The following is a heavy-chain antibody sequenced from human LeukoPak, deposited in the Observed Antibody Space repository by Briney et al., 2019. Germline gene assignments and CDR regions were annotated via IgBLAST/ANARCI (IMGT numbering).Heavy chain of an antibody. CDR2: IYTSGST. D-gene: IGHD3-10*02. Sequence: SQTLSLTCTVSGNSISSGDNHWSWIRQPAGKGLEWIGRIYTSGSTNYNPSLKSRVTISVDTSKNQFSLKLSSVTAADTAVYYCARHIMLGSLDYWGQGTLVTVSS. CDR3: ARHIMLGSLDY. CDR1: GNSISSGDNH. J-gene: IGHJ4*02. V-gene: IGHV4-61*02.